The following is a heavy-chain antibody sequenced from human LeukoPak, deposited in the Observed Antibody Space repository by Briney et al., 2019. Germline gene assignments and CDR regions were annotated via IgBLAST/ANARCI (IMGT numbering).Heavy chain of an antibody. Sequence: TSETLSLTCAVYGGSFSGYYWSCIRQPPGKGLEWIGEINHSGSTNYNPSLKSRVTISVDTSKNQFSLKLSSVTAADTAVYYCARGLGLASADYWGQGTLVTVSS. V-gene: IGHV4-34*01. D-gene: IGHD1-26*01. CDR1: GGSFSGYY. CDR2: INHSGST. CDR3: ARGLGLASADY. J-gene: IGHJ4*02.